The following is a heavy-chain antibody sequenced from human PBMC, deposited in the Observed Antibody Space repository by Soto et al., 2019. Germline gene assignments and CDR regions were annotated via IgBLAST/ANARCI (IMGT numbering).Heavy chain of an antibody. Sequence: PSETLSLTCAVSGYSISSSNWWGWIRQHPGKGLVWIGYIYYSGSTYYNPSLKSRVTISVDTSKNQFSLKLSSVTAADTAVYYCARHSGDYPGYYYYYYGMDVWGQGTTVTVSS. CDR2: IYYSGST. V-gene: IGHV4-28*01. D-gene: IGHD4-17*01. CDR1: GYSISSSNW. CDR3: ARHSGDYPGYYYYYYGMDV. J-gene: IGHJ6*02.